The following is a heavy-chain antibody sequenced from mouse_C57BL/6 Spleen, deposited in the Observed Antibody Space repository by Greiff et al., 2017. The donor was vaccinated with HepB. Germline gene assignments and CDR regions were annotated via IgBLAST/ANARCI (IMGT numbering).Heavy chain of an antibody. J-gene: IGHJ4*01. Sequence: VNLVESGAELVRPGASVTLSCKASGYTFTDYEMHWVKQTPVHGLEWIGAIDPETGGTAYNQKFKGKAILTADKSSSTAYMELRSLTSEDSAVYYCTRWLGDAMDYWGQGTSVTVSS. CDR3: TRWLGDAMDY. V-gene: IGHV1-15*01. CDR2: IDPETGGT. D-gene: IGHD2-2*01. CDR1: GYTFTDYE.